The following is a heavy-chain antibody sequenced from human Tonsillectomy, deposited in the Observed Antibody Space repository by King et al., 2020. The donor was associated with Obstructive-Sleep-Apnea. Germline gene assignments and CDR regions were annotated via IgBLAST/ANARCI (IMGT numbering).Heavy chain of an antibody. CDR3: ASRGYMDHYDGI. V-gene: IGHV3-30*02. D-gene: IGHD3-22*01. J-gene: IGHJ2*01. CDR2: IYFDASHE. Sequence: VQLVESGGGVVQPGGSLRLSCAASGFIFSSYGMHWVRQAPGKGLDWVAFIYFDASHEYYADSVKGRFTISRDNSKNTLYLQMNNLRDEDTAVYYCASRGYMDHYDGIWGRGTLVTVSS. CDR1: GFIFSSYG.